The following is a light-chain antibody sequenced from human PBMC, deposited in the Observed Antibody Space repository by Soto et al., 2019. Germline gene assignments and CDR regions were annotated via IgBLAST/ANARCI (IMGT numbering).Light chain of an antibody. J-gene: IGLJ1*01. CDR2: EVN. V-gene: IGLV2-23*02. CDR3: CSYARSSTLYV. Sequence: QSVLTQPASVSGSPGQSITICCTGTSSDVGSYNLVSWYQQHPGKAPKLMIYEVNKRPSGVSNRFSGSKSGNTASLTISGLQAEDEADYYCCSYARSSTLYVFGSGTKLTVL. CDR1: SSDVGSYNL.